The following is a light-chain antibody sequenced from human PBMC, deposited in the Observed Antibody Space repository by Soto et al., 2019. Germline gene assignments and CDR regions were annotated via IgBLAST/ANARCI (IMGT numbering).Light chain of an antibody. CDR3: QQSYSTPET. CDR1: QSISTY. J-gene: IGKJ1*01. Sequence: DIQMTQSPSSLSASVGDRVTITCRASQSISTYLNWYQQKPGEAPQLLIYAASSLQSGVPSRFSGSGSGTEFTLTISSLQPEDFATYYCQQSYSTPETFGQGTKVEIK. V-gene: IGKV1-39*01. CDR2: AAS.